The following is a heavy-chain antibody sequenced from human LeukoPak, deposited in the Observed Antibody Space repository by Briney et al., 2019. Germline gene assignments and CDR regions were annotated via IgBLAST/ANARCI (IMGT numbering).Heavy chain of an antibody. D-gene: IGHD3-16*01. Sequence: VASVKVSCKASGYTSTDYYLHWVRQAPGQGLEWMGWINPNSGGTNYAQKFHGRVTMTRDTSITTAYMGLNRLRSDDTAVYYCARAYTSPNGPYWGQGTLVIVSS. CDR3: ARAYTSPNGPY. CDR2: INPNSGGT. J-gene: IGHJ4*02. CDR1: GYTSTDYY. V-gene: IGHV1-2*02.